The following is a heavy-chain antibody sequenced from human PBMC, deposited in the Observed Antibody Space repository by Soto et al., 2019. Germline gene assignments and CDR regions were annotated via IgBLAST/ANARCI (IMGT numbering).Heavy chain of an antibody. CDR2: IKQDGSEK. D-gene: IGHD2-15*01. V-gene: IGHV3-7*01. J-gene: IGHJ4*02. CDR3: AREVNIVVVVAAMVRNPTIFDY. CDR1: GFTFSSYW. Sequence: PGGSLRLSCAASGFTFSSYWMSWVRQAPGKGLEWVANIKQDGSEKYYVDSVKGRFTISRDNAKNSLYLQMNSLRAEDTAVYYCAREVNIVVVVAAMVRNPTIFDYWGQGTLVTVSS.